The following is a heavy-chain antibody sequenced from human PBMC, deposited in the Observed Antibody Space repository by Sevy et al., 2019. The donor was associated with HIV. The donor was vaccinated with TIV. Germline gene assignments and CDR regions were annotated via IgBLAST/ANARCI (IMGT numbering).Heavy chain of an antibody. J-gene: IGHJ3*02. CDR2: ISVDGGFT. CDR1: EFTFSNFA. Sequence: GGSLRLSCAASEFTFSNFAMSWVRQAPGKGLEWVSVISVDGGFTYYADSVKGRFTISRDNSKNTLFLQMSSLRADDTAVYYCAREFIEAFGDDALDIWGPGTTVTVSS. V-gene: IGHV3-23*01. CDR3: AREFIEAFGDDALDI. D-gene: IGHD3-16*01.